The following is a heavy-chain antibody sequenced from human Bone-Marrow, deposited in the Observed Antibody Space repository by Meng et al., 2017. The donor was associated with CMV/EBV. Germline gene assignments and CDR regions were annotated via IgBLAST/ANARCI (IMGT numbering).Heavy chain of an antibody. CDR3: ARGSTRDKFDP. J-gene: IGHJ5*02. Sequence: SETLSLTCTVSGGSISNYYWSWIRQSPGRGLEWIGYIYSSGNTNYNPSLKSRVTISVDASKNQFSLRLSSVTAADTAIYYCARGSTRDKFDPWGQRTLVTVSS. D-gene: IGHD5-24*01. V-gene: IGHV4-59*01. CDR2: IYSSGNT. CDR1: GGSISNYY.